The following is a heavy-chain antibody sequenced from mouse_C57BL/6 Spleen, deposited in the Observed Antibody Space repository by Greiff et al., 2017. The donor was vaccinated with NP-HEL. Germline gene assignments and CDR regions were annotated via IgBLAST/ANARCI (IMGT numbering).Heavy chain of an antibody. V-gene: IGHV1-26*01. D-gene: IGHD2-4*01. Sequence: VQLQQSGPELVKPGASVKISCKASGYTFTDYYMNWVKQSHGKSLEWIGDINPNNGGTSYNQKFKGKATLTVDKSSSTAYMELRSLTSEDSAVYYCASRIYYDYGVFDYWGQGTTLTVSS. CDR1: GYTFTDYY. J-gene: IGHJ2*01. CDR3: ASRIYYDYGVFDY. CDR2: INPNNGGT.